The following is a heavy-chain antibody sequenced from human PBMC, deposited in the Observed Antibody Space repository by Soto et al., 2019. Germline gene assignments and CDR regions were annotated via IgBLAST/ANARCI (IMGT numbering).Heavy chain of an antibody. Sequence: HPGGSLRLSCGASGFTFSSYSMNWVRQTPGKGLEWLSYISSAGTTISYADSVKGRFTISRDNAKNSLYLQMNSLRDEDTAVYYCARDFDCADGVCYTGYYYYGLDVWGQGTTVTVSS. D-gene: IGHD2-8*01. J-gene: IGHJ6*02. CDR2: ISSAGTTI. CDR3: ARDFDCADGVCYTGYYYYGLDV. V-gene: IGHV3-48*02. CDR1: GFTFSSYS.